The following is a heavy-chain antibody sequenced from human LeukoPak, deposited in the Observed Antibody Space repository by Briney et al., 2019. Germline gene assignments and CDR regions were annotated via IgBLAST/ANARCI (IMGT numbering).Heavy chain of an antibody. D-gene: IGHD4-11*01. CDR1: GFTFSSYS. CDR2: ISSSSSYI. CDR3: ARAGYSKHGLNDY. J-gene: IGHJ4*02. V-gene: IGHV3-21*01. Sequence: GGSLRLSCAASGFTFSSYSMNWVRQAPGKGLEWVSSISSSSSYIYYADSVKGRFTISRDNAKNSLYLQMNSLRAEDTAVYYCARAGYSKHGLNDYWGQGTLVTVSS.